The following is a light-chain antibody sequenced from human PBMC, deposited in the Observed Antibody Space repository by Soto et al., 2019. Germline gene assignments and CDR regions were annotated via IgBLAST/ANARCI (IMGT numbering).Light chain of an antibody. J-gene: IGKJ5*01. Sequence: EIVFTHSPATLSLSPGERATLSCRASQSVSSYLAWYQQKPGQAPRLLIYDASNRATGIPARFSGSGSGTDFTLTISSLEPEDFAVYYCQQRSNWPPITFGQGTRLEIK. CDR3: QQRSNWPPIT. CDR2: DAS. V-gene: IGKV3-11*01. CDR1: QSVSSY.